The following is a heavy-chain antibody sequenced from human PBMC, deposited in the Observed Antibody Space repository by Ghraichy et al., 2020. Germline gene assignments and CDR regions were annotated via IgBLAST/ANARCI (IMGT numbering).Heavy chain of an antibody. J-gene: IGHJ3*01. CDR1: RGALSDYF. CDR3: ASSSGRYWGGAFDL. Sequence: SETLSLTCAVDRGALSDYFLTWIRQPPGKGLEWIGEINHRGSTKYSPSLKSRVTISVGTPKQQFSLKLSSVTAADTAVYYCASSSGRYWGGAFDLWGQGTMVTVSS. V-gene: IGHV4-34*01. CDR2: INHRGST. D-gene: IGHD1-26*01.